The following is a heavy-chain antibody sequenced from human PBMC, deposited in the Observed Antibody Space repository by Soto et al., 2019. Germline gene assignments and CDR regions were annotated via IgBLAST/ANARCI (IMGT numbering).Heavy chain of an antibody. D-gene: IGHD6-13*01. V-gene: IGHV1-69*01. CDR1: GGTFSRHA. CDR3: ARAAIHGSSWYFWFDP. Sequence: QVQLVQSGSEVKMPGSSVKVSCKTSGGTFSRHAINWVRQAPGQGLEWMGGIIPMFGTTNYAQKFKGRVTISADESTGTADGELSSLRSEDAAVYYCARAAIHGSSWYFWFDPWGQGSLVTVSS. CDR2: IIPMFGTT. J-gene: IGHJ5*02.